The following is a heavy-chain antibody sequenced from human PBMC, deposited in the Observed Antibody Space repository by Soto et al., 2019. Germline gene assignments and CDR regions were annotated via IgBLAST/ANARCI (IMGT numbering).Heavy chain of an antibody. CDR1: GYTFTGHD. V-gene: IGHV1-2*02. CDR2: IKANGGAT. CDR3: ARVGSYSDGSSYPY. Sequence: QVQLVQSGAELKKPGASVTVSCKASGYTFTGHDLHWVRQAPGQGLEWMGWIKANGGATKYARKFQGRVTMTRDTSTTTAYLELNSLRSDDTAVYFRARVGSYSDGSSYPYWGQGTLVTVSA. D-gene: IGHD6-6*01. J-gene: IGHJ4*02.